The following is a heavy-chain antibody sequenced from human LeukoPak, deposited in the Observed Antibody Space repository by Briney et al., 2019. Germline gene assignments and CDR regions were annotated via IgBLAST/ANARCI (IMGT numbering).Heavy chain of an antibody. Sequence: ASVKVSCKVSGYTLTELAIHWVQQPPGNGLEWMGGFDPENAETLYAQKFQGRVTMSEDISTDTAYMELSSLRSEDTALYYCATARSVITFGGVIVTEVEYFQHWGQGTLVTVSS. V-gene: IGHV1-24*01. CDR1: GYTLTELA. J-gene: IGHJ1*01. CDR3: ATARSVITFGGVIVTEVEYFQH. CDR2: FDPENAET. D-gene: IGHD3-16*02.